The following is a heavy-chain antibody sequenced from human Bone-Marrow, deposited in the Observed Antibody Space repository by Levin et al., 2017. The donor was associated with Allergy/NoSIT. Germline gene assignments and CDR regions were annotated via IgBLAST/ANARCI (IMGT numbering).Heavy chain of an antibody. Sequence: GGSLRLSCAASGFSFTKVWMTWVRQAPGKGLEWVGRIKSETDGGTIDYAAPVKGRFTISSDDSRSTRYLQMNSLITEDTAVYYCTTEGCARGIRDDYWGQGTLVTVSS. D-gene: IGHD2-21*01. J-gene: IGHJ4*02. CDR2: IKSETDGGTI. V-gene: IGHV3-15*01. CDR3: TTEGCARGIRDDY. CDR1: GFSFTKVW.